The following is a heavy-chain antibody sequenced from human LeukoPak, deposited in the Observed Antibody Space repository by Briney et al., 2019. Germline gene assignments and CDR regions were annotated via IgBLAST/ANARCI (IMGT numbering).Heavy chain of an antibody. CDR1: GGTFSSYA. J-gene: IGHJ4*02. CDR3: AKGSSNWRDYYYFDY. V-gene: IGHV1-69*04. D-gene: IGHD6-13*01. CDR2: IIPILGIA. Sequence: SVKVSCKASGGTFSSYAISWVRQAPGQGLEWMGRIIPILGIANYAQKFQGRVTITADKSTSTAYMELSSLRSEDTAVYYCAKGSSNWRDYYYFDYWGQGTLVTVSS.